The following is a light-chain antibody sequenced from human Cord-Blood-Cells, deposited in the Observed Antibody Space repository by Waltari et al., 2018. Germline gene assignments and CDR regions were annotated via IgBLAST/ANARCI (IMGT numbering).Light chain of an antibody. V-gene: IGLV2-14*01. CDR3: SSYTSSSTPEV. CDR2: DVS. CDR1: SSDVGGYNY. Sequence: QSALTQPASVSGSPGQSITISCTGTSSDVGGYNYVSWYQQHPGKAPKLMIYDVSNRPSGVPNRFSGSKSGNTASLTSSGLQAEDEADYYCSSYTSSSTPEVFGGGTKLTVL. J-gene: IGLJ3*02.